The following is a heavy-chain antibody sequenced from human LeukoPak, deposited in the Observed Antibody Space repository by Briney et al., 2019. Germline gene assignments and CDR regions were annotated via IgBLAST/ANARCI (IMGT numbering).Heavy chain of an antibody. CDR2: ISSSGSYI. CDR1: GFTFSTYS. CDR3: ARDFGDY. D-gene: IGHD3-3*01. J-gene: IGHJ4*02. V-gene: IGHV3-21*01. Sequence: PGGSLRLSCAASGFTFSTYSMNWVRQAPGKGLEWVSSISSSGSYIYYADSVKGRFTISRDNAKNSLFLQMNSLRAVDTAVYYCARDFGDYWGQGTLVTVSS.